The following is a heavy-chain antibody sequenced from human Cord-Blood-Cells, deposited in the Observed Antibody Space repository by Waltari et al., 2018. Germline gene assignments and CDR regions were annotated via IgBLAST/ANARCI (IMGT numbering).Heavy chain of an antibody. CDR1: GFTFSNAW. Sequence: LSCAASGFTFSNAWMSWVRQAPGKGLEWVGRIKSKTDGGTTDYAAPVKGRFTISRDDSKNTLYLQMNSLKTEDTAVYYCTTDQDITMVRGVIITFDYWGQGTLVTVSS. D-gene: IGHD3-10*01. CDR3: TTDQDITMVRGVIITFDY. CDR2: IKSKTDGGTT. J-gene: IGHJ4*02. V-gene: IGHV3-15*01.